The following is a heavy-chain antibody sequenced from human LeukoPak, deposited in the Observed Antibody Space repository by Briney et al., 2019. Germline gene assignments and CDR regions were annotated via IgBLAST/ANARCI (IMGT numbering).Heavy chain of an antibody. D-gene: IGHD5-12*01. CDR2: ISYDGSNK. CDR3: AKWANSAYGYFDY. CDR1: GFTFSSYG. J-gene: IGHJ4*02. Sequence: GGSLRLSCAASGFTFSSYGMHWVRQAPGKGLEWVAVISYDGSNKYYADSVKGRFTISRDDSKNTLYLQMNSLRAEDTAVYYCAKWANSAYGYFDYWGQGTLVTVSS. V-gene: IGHV3-30*18.